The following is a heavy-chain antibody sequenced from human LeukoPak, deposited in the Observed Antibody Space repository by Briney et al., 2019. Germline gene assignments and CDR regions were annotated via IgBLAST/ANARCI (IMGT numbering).Heavy chain of an antibody. J-gene: IGHJ5*02. CDR2: INHSGST. D-gene: IGHD3-3*01. CDR1: GGSFSGYY. CDR3: ASFTPRYYDFWSGYYALGWFDP. V-gene: IGHV4-34*01. Sequence: KASETPSLTCAVYGGSFSGYYWSWIRQPPGKGLEWIGEINHSGSTNYNPSLKSRVTISVDTSKNQFSLKLSSVTAADTAVYYCASFTPRYYDFWSGYYALGWFDPWGQGTLVTVSS.